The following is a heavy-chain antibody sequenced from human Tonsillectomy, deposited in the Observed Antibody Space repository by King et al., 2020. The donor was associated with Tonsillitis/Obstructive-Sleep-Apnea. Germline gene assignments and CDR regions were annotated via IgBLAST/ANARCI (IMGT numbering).Heavy chain of an antibody. J-gene: IGHJ3*02. V-gene: IGHV6-1*01. CDR2: TYYRSTWYT. CDR1: GDSVSTNSAA. CDR3: ARVYYYDSSGYYSTDHDAFDI. Sequence: VQLQQSGPGLVKPSQTLSLTCAISGDSVSTNSAAWNWIWQSPSRGLEWLGRTYYRSTWYTDYAVSVKSRITINPDTSKNQFSLQLRSVTPEDTALYFCARVYYYDSSGYYSTDHDAFDIWGQGTMVTVSS. D-gene: IGHD3-22*01.